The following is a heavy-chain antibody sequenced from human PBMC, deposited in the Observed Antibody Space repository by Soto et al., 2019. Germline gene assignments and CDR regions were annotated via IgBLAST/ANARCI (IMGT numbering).Heavy chain of an antibody. J-gene: IGHJ5*02. CDR2: INPSGGST. V-gene: IGHV1-46*03. CDR3: ARDLWNYDFWSGYSPHWFDP. D-gene: IGHD3-3*01. Sequence: GASVKLSCKASGYSFTSYYMHWVRQAPRQGLEWMGIINPSGGSTSYAQKFQGRVTMTRDTSTSTVYMELSSLRSEDTAVYYCARDLWNYDFWSGYSPHWFDPWGQGTLVTVSS. CDR1: GYSFTSYY.